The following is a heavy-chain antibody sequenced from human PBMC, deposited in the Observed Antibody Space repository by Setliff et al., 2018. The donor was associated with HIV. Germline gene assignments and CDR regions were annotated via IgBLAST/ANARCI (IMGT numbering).Heavy chain of an antibody. V-gene: IGHV4-4*08. Sequence: SETLSLTCTVSGGSISSYSWSWIRQPPGKGLEWIGYIYTSGSTNYNPSLKSRVTISVDTSENQFSLKLTSVTAADTAMYFCARDATSEGYMDVWGKGTAVTVSS. CDR2: IYTSGST. CDR3: ARDATSEGYMDV. CDR1: GGSISSYS. J-gene: IGHJ6*03.